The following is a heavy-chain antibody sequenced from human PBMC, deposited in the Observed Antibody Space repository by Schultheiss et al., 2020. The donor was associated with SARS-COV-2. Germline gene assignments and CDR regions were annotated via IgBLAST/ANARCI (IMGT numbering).Heavy chain of an antibody. Sequence: GESLKISCAASGFTFSSYSMNWVRQAPGKGLEWVSSISSSSSYIYYADSVKGRFTISRDNAKNSLYLQMNSLRAEDTAVYYCAKGVVPAAISGMDVWGQGTTVTVSS. CDR3: AKGVVPAAISGMDV. CDR1: GFTFSSYS. V-gene: IGHV3-21*01. D-gene: IGHD2-2*02. CDR2: ISSSSSYI. J-gene: IGHJ6*02.